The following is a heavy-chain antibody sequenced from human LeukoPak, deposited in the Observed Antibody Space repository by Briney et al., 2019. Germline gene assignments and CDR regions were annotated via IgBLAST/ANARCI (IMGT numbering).Heavy chain of an antibody. CDR2: INPNSGGT. CDR3: ARTGCSSTSCYYGDY. J-gene: IGHJ4*02. D-gene: IGHD2-2*01. V-gene: IGHV1-2*02. Sequence: ASVKVSCKASGYTFTGYYMHWVRQAPGQGLEWMGWINPNSGGTNYAQKFQGRVTMTRDTSISTAYMELSRLRSDDTAVYFCARTGCSSTSCYYGDYWGQGTLVAVSS. CDR1: GYTFTGYY.